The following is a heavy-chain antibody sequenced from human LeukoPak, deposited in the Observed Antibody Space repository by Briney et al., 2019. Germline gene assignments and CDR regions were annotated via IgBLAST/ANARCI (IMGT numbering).Heavy chain of an antibody. J-gene: IGHJ4*02. CDR2: IYPRDSDT. D-gene: IGHD3-16*01. V-gene: IGHV5-51*01. CDR1: GYTFTHQW. Sequence: GESLKISCEASGYTFTHQWIGWVRQMPGPGLEWVGIIYPRDSDTIYSPSFPGHVTISADTSINTAYLEWRSLEASDTAMYYCARHSDVVGAIWGQGTQVTVSS. CDR3: ARHSDVVGAI.